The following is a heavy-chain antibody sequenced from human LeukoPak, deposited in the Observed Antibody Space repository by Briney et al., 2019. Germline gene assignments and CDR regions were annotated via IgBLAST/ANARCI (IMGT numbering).Heavy chain of an antibody. CDR2: IKQDGSEK. D-gene: IGHD1-26*01. V-gene: IGHV3-7*01. CDR1: GFTFSSYW. CDR3: ARVKGAATYDY. Sequence: PGGSLRLSCAASGFTFSSYWMSWVRQAPGKGLEWVANIKQDGSEKYYVDSVKGRFTISRDNAKNTLYLQMNSLRAEDTAVYYCARVKGAATYDYWGQGTLVTVSS. J-gene: IGHJ4*02.